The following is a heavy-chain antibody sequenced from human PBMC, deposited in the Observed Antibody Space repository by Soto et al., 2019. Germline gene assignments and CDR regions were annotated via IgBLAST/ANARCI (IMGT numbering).Heavy chain of an antibody. CDR1: KFTVSSNY. CDR3: AKDDEDCSSTSCYPGGMDV. Sequence: GGSLRLSCAASKFTVSSNYMSWVRQAPGKGLEWVSVISYDGCNKYYADSVKGRFTISRDNSKNTLYLQMNSLRAEDTAVYYCAKDDEDCSSTSCYPGGMDVWGQGTTVTVSS. J-gene: IGHJ6*02. D-gene: IGHD2-2*01. V-gene: IGHV3-30*18. CDR2: ISYDGCNK.